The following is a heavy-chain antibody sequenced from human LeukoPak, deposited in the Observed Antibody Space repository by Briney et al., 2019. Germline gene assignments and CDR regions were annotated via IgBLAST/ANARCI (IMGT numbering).Heavy chain of an antibody. CDR2: IYYSGTT. Sequence: SETLSLTCTVSGGSISSYYWSWIRQPPGKGLEWIGYIYYSGTTNYNPSLKSRVTISVDTSKNQFSLKLSSMTAADTAVYYCARGSTPDYYVSSGYYPTHFDYWGQGALVTVSS. V-gene: IGHV4-59*01. CDR3: ARGSTPDYYVSSGYYPTHFDY. D-gene: IGHD3-22*01. J-gene: IGHJ4*02. CDR1: GGSISSYY.